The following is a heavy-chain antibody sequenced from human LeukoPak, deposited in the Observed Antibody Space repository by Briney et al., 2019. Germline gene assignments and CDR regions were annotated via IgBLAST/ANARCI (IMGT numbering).Heavy chain of an antibody. J-gene: IGHJ5*02. D-gene: IGHD3-22*01. CDR3: AREAIYYDSSGYYSPLDWFDP. CDR1: GRTFSSYA. CDR2: IIPIFGTA. Sequence: VASVKVSCKASGRTFSSYAISWVRQAPGQGLEWMGRIIPIFGTANYAQKFQGRVTITTDESTSTAYMELSSLRSEDTAVYYCAREAIYYDSSGYYSPLDWFDPWGQGTLVTVSS. V-gene: IGHV1-69*05.